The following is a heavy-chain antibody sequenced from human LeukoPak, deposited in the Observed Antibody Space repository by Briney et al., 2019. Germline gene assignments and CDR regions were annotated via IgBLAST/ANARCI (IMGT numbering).Heavy chain of an antibody. Sequence: PGGSLRLSCAASGFTFSTYTMNWVRQPPGKGLEWVSNIATSSSTIYYADSVKGRFTISRDNSKNTLYLQMNSLRAEDTAVYYCARGRDSGRRFDYWGQGTLVTVSS. CDR3: ARGRDSGRRFDY. D-gene: IGHD1-26*01. V-gene: IGHV3-48*01. J-gene: IGHJ4*02. CDR2: IATSSSTI. CDR1: GFTFSTYT.